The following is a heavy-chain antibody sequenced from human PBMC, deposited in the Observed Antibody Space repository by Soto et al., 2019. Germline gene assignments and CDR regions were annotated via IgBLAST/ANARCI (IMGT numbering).Heavy chain of an antibody. D-gene: IGHD4-17*01. CDR3: ARDHRWGYEYGDYGDS. Sequence: EVQLVESGGGVVRPGGSLRLACAVSGFSLDEYGMSWVRQAPGKGPEWVSGMHRNGDSTGYADSVKGRFTISRDEAKNSLYLQMNSLRADDTAFYYCARDHRWGYEYGDYGDSWGHGTLVTVSS. CDR1: GFSLDEYG. V-gene: IGHV3-20*04. CDR2: MHRNGDST. J-gene: IGHJ5*01.